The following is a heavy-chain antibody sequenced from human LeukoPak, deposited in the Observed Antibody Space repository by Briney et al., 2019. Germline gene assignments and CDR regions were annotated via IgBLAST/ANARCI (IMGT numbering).Heavy chain of an antibody. CDR1: GYTFTGYY. D-gene: IGHD3-3*02. J-gene: IGHJ5*02. CDR3: ARVPIRGVLPFDP. CDR2: INPNSGGT. V-gene: IGHV1-2*02. Sequence: GASVKVSCKASGYTFTGYYMHWVRQAPGQGLEWMGWINPNSGGTNYAQKFQGRVTMTRDTSISTAYMELSRLRSDDTAVYYCARVPIRGVLPFDPWGQGTLVTVSS.